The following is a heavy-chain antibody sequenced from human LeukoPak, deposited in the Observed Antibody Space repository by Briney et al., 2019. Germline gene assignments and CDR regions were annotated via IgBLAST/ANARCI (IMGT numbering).Heavy chain of an antibody. J-gene: IGHJ4*02. CDR1: GYTFTGYY. Sequence: ASVKVSCKASGYTFTGYYMHWVRQAPGQGLEWMGWINPNSGGTNYAQKFQGRVTMTRDTSISTAYMEPSRLRSDDTAVYYCARDVDTAMVTTDYWGQGTLVTVSS. CDR2: INPNSGGT. V-gene: IGHV1-2*02. D-gene: IGHD5-18*01. CDR3: ARDVDTAMVTTDY.